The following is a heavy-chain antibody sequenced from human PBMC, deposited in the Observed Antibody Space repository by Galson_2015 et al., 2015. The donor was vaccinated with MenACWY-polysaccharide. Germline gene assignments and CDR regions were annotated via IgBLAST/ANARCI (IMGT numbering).Heavy chain of an antibody. D-gene: IGHD3-16*02. V-gene: IGHV3-66*01. J-gene: IGHJ4*02. Sequence: SLRLSCAASGFTVSSNFMSWVRQAPGKGLEWVSVIYSGGDTYYADSVKGRFTISRDNSKNTLYLQMNSLRAEDTAVYYCAKLGGVIVAPFDYWGQGTLVTVSS. CDR2: IYSGGDT. CDR3: AKLGGVIVAPFDY. CDR1: GFTVSSNF.